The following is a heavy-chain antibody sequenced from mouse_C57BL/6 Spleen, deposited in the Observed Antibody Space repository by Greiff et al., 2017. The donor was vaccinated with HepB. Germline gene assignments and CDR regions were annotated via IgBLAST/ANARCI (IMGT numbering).Heavy chain of an antibody. D-gene: IGHD1-1*01. V-gene: IGHV3-6*01. CDR1: GYSITSGYY. CDR2: ISYDGSN. J-gene: IGHJ1*03. CDR3: ARVDYGKGYFDV. Sequence: EVQRVESGPGLVKPSQSLSLTCSVTGYSITSGYYWNWIRQFPGNKLEWMGYISYDGSNNYNPSLKNRISITRDTSKNQFFLKLNSVTTEDTATYYCARVDYGKGYFDVWGTGTTVTVSS.